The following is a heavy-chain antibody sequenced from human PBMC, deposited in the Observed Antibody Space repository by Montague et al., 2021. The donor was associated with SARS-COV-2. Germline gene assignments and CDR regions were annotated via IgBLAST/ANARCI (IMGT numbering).Heavy chain of an antibody. CDR3: ARLGDGVVPSPILGVGPYYSYYYMDV. J-gene: IGHJ6*03. CDR2: VHHGGST. CDR1: GGSFSTYS. V-gene: IGHV4-34*01. D-gene: IGHD3-10*01. Sequence: SETLSLTCAVHGGSFSTYSWNWIRQPPGKGLEWIGEVHHGGSTNYHPSLKSRVPISADTSKTQFSLKLTIVAAADTAVYYCARLGDGVVPSPILGVGPYYSYYYMDVWGQGTTVTVSS.